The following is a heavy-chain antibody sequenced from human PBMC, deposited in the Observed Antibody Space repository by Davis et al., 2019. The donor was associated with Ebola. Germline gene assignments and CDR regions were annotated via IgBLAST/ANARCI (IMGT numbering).Heavy chain of an antibody. CDR1: GFTFSGSA. J-gene: IGHJ4*02. Sequence: PGGSLRLSCAASGFTFSGSAMHWVRQASGKGLEWVGRIRSKANSYATAYAASVKGRFTISRDDSKNTAYLQMNSLKTEDTAVYYCARAVTATWSPFDNWGQGTLVTVSS. V-gene: IGHV3-73*01. CDR3: ARAVTATWSPFDN. D-gene: IGHD2-21*02. CDR2: IRSKANSYAT.